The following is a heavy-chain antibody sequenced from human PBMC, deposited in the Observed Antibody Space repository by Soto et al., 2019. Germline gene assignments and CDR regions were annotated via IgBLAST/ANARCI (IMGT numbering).Heavy chain of an antibody. Sequence: GASVKVSCKASGYTFTSYDINWVRQATGQGLEWMGWMNPNSGNTGYAQKFQGRDTMTRNTSISTAYMELSSLRSEDTAVYYFARELPLGYCISTSCPWRGMDVWGQGTTVTVSS. CDR1: GYTFTSYD. CDR3: ARELPLGYCISTSCPWRGMDV. V-gene: IGHV1-8*01. J-gene: IGHJ6*02. D-gene: IGHD2-2*01. CDR2: MNPNSGNT.